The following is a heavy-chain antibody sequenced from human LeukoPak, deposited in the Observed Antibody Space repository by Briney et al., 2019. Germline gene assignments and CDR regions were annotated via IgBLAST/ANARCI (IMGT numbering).Heavy chain of an antibody. V-gene: IGHV4-39*07. CDR3: AREVEYSSGHPFDY. CDR2: IYYSGST. Sequence: PSGTLSLTCAVSGGSISSSSYYWGWIRQPPGKGLEWIGSIYYSGSTYYNPSLKSRVTISVDTSKNQFSLKLSSVTAADTAVYYCAREVEYSSGHPFDYWGQGTLVTVSS. J-gene: IGHJ4*02. D-gene: IGHD6-19*01. CDR1: GGSISSSSYY.